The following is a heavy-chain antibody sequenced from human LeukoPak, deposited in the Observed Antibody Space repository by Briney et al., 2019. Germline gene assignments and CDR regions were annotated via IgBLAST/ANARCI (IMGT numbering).Heavy chain of an antibody. CDR2: TWYDGSNK. Sequence: GRSLRLSCAASGFTFGTYAMHWVRQAPGKGLEGVAVTWYDGSNKNYVDSVKGRFTISRDNAKNTLYLQMNSLRAEDTAVYYCARGLWAGSGGYYDFDYWGQGTLVTVSS. V-gene: IGHV3-33*01. CDR1: GFTFGTYA. J-gene: IGHJ4*02. CDR3: ARGLWAGSGGYYDFDY. D-gene: IGHD3-10*01.